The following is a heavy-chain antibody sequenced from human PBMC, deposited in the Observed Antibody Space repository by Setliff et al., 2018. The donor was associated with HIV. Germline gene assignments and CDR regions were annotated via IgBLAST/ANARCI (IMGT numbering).Heavy chain of an antibody. CDR2: MSSTGHTI. Sequence: GGSLRLSCAASGFTFSSYAFTWVRQAPGKGLEWLSYMSSTGHTIHYADSVTGRFTISRDYAKNSLYLQMDSLRPEDTAIYYCTRGGLVGAQSHFDYWGPGTLGTVSS. CDR3: TRGGLVGAQSHFDY. D-gene: IGHD1-26*01. CDR1: GFTFSSYA. V-gene: IGHV3-48*03. J-gene: IGHJ4*02.